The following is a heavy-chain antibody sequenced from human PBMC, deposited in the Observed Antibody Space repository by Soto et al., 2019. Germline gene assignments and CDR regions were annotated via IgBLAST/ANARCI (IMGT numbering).Heavy chain of an antibody. J-gene: IGHJ4*02. CDR2: ISGSGGST. CDR3: AKRPTYYDSSGKIDY. Sequence: PGGSLRLSCAASGFTFSSYAMSWVRQAPGKGLEWVSAISGSGGSTYYADSVKGRFTISRDNSKNTLYLQMNSLRAEDTAVYYCAKRPTYYDSSGKIDYSGQGTLVTVYS. D-gene: IGHD3-22*01. CDR1: GFTFSSYA. V-gene: IGHV3-23*01.